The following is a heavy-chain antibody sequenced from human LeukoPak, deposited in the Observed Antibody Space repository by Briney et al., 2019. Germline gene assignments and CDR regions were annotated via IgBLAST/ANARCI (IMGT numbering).Heavy chain of an antibody. Sequence: TSQTLSLTCTVSGGSISSSSYYWGWIRQPPGKGLEWIGSIYYSGSTYNNPSLTSRVTISVNTAKNQFPLKLSSMTAAVTVVYYCAGHELDKWSAGGDAFDIWGQGTMVTVSS. D-gene: IGHD1-7*01. CDR1: GGSISSSSYY. CDR3: AGHELDKWSAGGDAFDI. CDR2: IYYSGST. V-gene: IGHV4-39*01. J-gene: IGHJ3*02.